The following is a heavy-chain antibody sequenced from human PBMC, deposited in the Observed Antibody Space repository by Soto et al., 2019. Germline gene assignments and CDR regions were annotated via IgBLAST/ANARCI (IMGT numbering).Heavy chain of an antibody. V-gene: IGHV4-34*01. CDR2: INHSGST. Sequence: QVQLQQWGAGLLKPSETLSLTCAVYGGSFSGYYWGWIRQPPGKGLEWIGEINHSGSTNYNPSLKSRVTISVDTSKNQFSLNLSSVTAADTAVYYCARGGKPHYYYGMDVWGQGTTVTVSS. CDR1: GGSFSGYY. CDR3: ARGGKPHYYYGMDV. J-gene: IGHJ6*02.